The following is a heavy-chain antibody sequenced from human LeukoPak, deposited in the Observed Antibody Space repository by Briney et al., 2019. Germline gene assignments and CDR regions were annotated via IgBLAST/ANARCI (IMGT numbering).Heavy chain of an antibody. D-gene: IGHD2-21*02. CDR2: IYYSGST. J-gene: IGHJ4*02. CDR1: GGSISSYY. V-gene: IGHV4-59*01. CDR3: ARDSVTAKYFDY. Sequence: SETLSLTRTVSGGSISSYYWSWIRQPPGKGLEWIGYIYYSGSTNYNPSLKSRVTISVDTSKNQFSLKLSSVTAADTAVYYCARDSVTAKYFDYWGQGTLVTVSS.